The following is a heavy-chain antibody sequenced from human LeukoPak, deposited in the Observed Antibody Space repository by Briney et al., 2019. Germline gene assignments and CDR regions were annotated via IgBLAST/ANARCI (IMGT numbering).Heavy chain of an antibody. CDR2: IYYSGTT. V-gene: IGHV4-59*01. D-gene: IGHD3-9*01. J-gene: IGHJ4*02. CDR3: ARGVVLTGYPLDF. CDR1: GGSFSNYY. Sequence: ASETMSLTCSVSGGSFSNYYWSWIRQPPGKGLEWIGFIYYSGTTDYNPSLKSRVTISVDTSKKQFSLKLSSVTAADTAVYYCARGVVLTGYPLDFWGRGTLVTVSS.